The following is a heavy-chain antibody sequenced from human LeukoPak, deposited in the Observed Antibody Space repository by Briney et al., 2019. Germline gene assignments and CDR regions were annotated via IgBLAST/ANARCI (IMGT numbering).Heavy chain of an antibody. CDR3: TRLAPHPARHGFSSSPHNWFDP. CDR2: IYPGDSDT. Sequence: GESLKISCKGSGYSFTSYWIGWVRQMPGKGLEWMGIIYPGDSDTRYSPSFQGQVSISADKSISTAYLQWSSLKASDTAMYYCTRLAPHPARHGFSSSPHNWFDPWGQGTLVTVSS. J-gene: IGHJ5*02. CDR1: GYSFTSYW. D-gene: IGHD6-6*01. V-gene: IGHV5-51*01.